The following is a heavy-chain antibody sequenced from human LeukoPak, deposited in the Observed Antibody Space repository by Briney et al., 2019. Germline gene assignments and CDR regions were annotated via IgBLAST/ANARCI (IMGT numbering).Heavy chain of an antibody. CDR3: ARAFPGGYCSGGSCWNYYYYYMDV. CDR1: GDSVSSNSAA. J-gene: IGHJ6*03. V-gene: IGHV6-1*01. Sequence: SQTLSLTCALSGDSVSSNSAAWNWIRQSPSIGLEWLGRTYYRSKWYNDYAVSVKSRITINPDTSKNQFSLQLNSVTPEDTAVYYCARAFPGGYCSGGSCWNYYYYYMDVWGKGTTVTISS. D-gene: IGHD2-15*01. CDR2: TYYRSKWYN.